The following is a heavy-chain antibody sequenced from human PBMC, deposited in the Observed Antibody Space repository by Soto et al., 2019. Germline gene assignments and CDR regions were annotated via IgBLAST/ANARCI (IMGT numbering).Heavy chain of an antibody. CDR2: INHSGST. CDR3: ARPLEAAAGYYYYGMDV. Sequence: SETLSLTCAVYGGSFSGYYWSWIRQPPGKGLEWIGEINHSGSTNYNPSLKSRVTISVDTSKNQFSLKLSSVTAADTAVYYCARPLEAAAGYYYYGMDVWGQGTAVTVSS. V-gene: IGHV4-34*01. CDR1: GGSFSGYY. J-gene: IGHJ6*02. D-gene: IGHD6-13*01.